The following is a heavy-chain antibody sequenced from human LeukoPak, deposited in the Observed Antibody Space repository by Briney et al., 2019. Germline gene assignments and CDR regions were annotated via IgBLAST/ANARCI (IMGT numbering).Heavy chain of an antibody. J-gene: IGHJ4*02. D-gene: IGHD5-18*01. CDR1: GYSFTNYW. V-gene: IGHV5-51*01. CDR2: IYPGDSDT. Sequence: GESLKISCKGSGYSFTNYWIGWVRQMPGKGLEWMGIIYPGDSDTRYSPSLQGQVTISADKSIGTAYLQWSSLKASDTAMYYCARAPVDTAVVSYFDYWGQGTLVTVSS. CDR3: ARAPVDTAVVSYFDY.